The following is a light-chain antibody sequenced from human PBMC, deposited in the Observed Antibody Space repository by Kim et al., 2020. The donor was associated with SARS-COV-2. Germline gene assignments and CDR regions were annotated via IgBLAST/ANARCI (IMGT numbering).Light chain of an antibody. J-gene: IGLJ3*02. CDR1: KLVSKY. Sequence: SYELTQPPSMSVSPGQTANITCSGHKLVSKYTSWYQQKSGQSPVVVIYHDSKRPSEIPERFSGSTSGNTSTLTISETQAMDEADYYCQVWDSNTVVFGGRTQLTVL. V-gene: IGLV3-1*01. CDR3: QVWDSNTVV. CDR2: HDS.